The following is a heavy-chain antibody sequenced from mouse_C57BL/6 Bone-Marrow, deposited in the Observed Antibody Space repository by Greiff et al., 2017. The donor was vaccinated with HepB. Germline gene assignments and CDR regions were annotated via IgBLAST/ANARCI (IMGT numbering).Heavy chain of an antibody. D-gene: IGHD1-1*01. CDR3: AREGYDGSSPYYFDY. V-gene: IGHV1-69*01. J-gene: IGHJ2*01. CDR1: GYTFTSYW. Sequence: VQLQQPGAELVMPGASVKLSCKASGYTFTSYWMHWVKQRPGQGLEWIGEIDPSDSYTNYNQKFKGKSTLTVDKSSSTAYMQLSSLTSEDSAVYYCAREGYDGSSPYYFDYWGQGTTLTVSS. CDR2: IDPSDSYT.